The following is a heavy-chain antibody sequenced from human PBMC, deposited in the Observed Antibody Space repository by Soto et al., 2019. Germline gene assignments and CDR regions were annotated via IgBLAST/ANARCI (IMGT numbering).Heavy chain of an antibody. CDR3: ARISGLPVTRGVPIMFDY. CDR1: GYSISSGYY. J-gene: IGHJ4*02. V-gene: IGHV4-38-2*01. Sequence: SETLSLTCDVSGYSISSGYYWGWIRQPPGKGLEWVASIYQSGSTYYNPSLNSRVTISLDTSKNQFSLKLSSVTAADTAVYYCARISGLPVTRGVPIMFDYWGQGVLVTVSS. D-gene: IGHD3-10*01. CDR2: IYQSGST.